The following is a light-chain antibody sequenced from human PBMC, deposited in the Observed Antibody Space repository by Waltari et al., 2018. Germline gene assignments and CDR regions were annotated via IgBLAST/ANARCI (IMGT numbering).Light chain of an antibody. CDR2: VNSAGSH. Sequence: QLVLTQSPSASASLGASVKPTCTLSSGHSSNVIAWLQQQPEKGPRLLMKVNSAGSHRKGDEIPDRFSGSSSGAERYLSISSLQSEDEADYFCQTGGHGTWVFGGGTKLTVL. V-gene: IGLV4-69*01. CDR3: QTGGHGTWV. CDR1: SGHSSNV. J-gene: IGLJ3*02.